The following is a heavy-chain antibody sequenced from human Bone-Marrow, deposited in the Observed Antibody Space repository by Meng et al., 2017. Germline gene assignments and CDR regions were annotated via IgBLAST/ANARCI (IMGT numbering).Heavy chain of an antibody. J-gene: IGHJ4*02. CDR2: INHSGST. CDR1: GGSFSDYY. Sequence: QPPRWGAGLLKPSETLALTWVVSGGSFSDYYWSWIRQPPGKGLEWIGEINHSGSTNYNPSLESRATISVDTSQNNLSLKLSSVTAADSAVYYCARGPTTMAHDFDYWGQGTLVTVSS. CDR3: ARGPTTMAHDFDY. D-gene: IGHD4-11*01. V-gene: IGHV4-34*01.